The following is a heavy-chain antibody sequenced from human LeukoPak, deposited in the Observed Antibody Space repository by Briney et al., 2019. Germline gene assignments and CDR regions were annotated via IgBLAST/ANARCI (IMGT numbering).Heavy chain of an antibody. D-gene: IGHD1-20*01. J-gene: IGHJ4*02. CDR2: IKHDGSEK. Sequence: GGSLRLSCAASGFTFSTYWMSWVRQAPGKGLEWVANIKHDGSEKYYVDSVKGRFTISRDNAKNSLYLQMNSLRAEDTAVYCCARAFITGIDYFDYWGQGTLVTVSS. V-gene: IGHV3-7*01. CDR1: GFTFSTYW. CDR3: ARAFITGIDYFDY.